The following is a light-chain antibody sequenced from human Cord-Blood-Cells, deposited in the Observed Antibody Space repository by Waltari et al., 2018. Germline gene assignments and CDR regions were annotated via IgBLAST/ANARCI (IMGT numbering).Light chain of an antibody. J-gene: IGLJ2*01. CDR1: RSAVGSYNL. CDR2: EGS. Sequence: QSALTQPASVSGSPGQSITLPCTGPRSAVGSYNLVSWYKQHPGKAPKLLIYEGSKRPSGVSNRFSGSKSGNTASLTISGLQAEDEADYYCCSYAGSSTVVFGGGTKLTVL. CDR3: CSYAGSSTVV. V-gene: IGLV2-23*01.